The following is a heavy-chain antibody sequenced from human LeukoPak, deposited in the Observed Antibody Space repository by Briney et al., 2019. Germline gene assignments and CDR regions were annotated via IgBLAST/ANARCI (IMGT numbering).Heavy chain of an antibody. CDR2: FVTGDAST. J-gene: IGHJ4*02. Sequence: GEPLRISCKASGYSFTRYWISWVRQMPGKGLEWMGRFVTGDASTNYSPSFQGHVTISADTSTSTAYLQWRSLKASDTAIYYCARTYSSGWAFFDYWGQGNMVTVSS. V-gene: IGHV5-10-1*01. CDR1: GYSFTRYW. CDR3: ARTYSSGWAFFDY. D-gene: IGHD6-19*01.